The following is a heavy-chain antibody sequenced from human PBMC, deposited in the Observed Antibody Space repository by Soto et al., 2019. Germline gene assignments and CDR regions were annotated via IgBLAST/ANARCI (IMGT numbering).Heavy chain of an antibody. J-gene: IGHJ4*02. CDR1: GYTFSCYW. D-gene: IGHD3-10*01. CDR3: ARQSSSGCRENRVFES. CDR2: IYPGDSDV. V-gene: IGHV5-51*01. Sequence: GESLKIFCEASGYTFSCYWIAWVRPIPGRGLECIGIIYPGDSDVRYSPSFQGQVTISADKSISTAYLQWSSLKSSDSGIYYCARQSSSGCRENRVFESWGQGTLVTVSS.